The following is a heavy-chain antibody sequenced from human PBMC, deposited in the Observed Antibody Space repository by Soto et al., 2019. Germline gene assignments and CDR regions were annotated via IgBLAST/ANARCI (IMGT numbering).Heavy chain of an antibody. Sequence: SETLSLTCTVSGGSISSGGYYWSWIRQHPGKGLEWIGYIYYSGSTYYNPSRKSRVTISVDTSKNQFSLKLSSVTAADTAVYYCASTAEVVPAAIWFDPWGQGTLVTVSS. CDR3: ASTAEVVPAAIWFDP. J-gene: IGHJ5*02. V-gene: IGHV4-31*03. D-gene: IGHD2-2*01. CDR2: IYYSGST. CDR1: GGSISSGGYY.